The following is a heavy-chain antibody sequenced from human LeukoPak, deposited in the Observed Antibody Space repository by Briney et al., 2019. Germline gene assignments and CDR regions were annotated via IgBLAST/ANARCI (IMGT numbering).Heavy chain of an antibody. CDR3: AREETNDFWSGYFGY. CDR2: IYYSGST. J-gene: IGHJ4*02. Sequence: SETLSLTCTVSGGSISSYYWSWIRQPPGKGLEWIGYIYYSGSTNYNPSLKSRVTISVDTSKNQFSLKLSSVTAADTAVYYCAREETNDFWSGYFGYWGQGTLVTVSS. V-gene: IGHV4-59*12. CDR1: GGSISSYY. D-gene: IGHD3-3*01.